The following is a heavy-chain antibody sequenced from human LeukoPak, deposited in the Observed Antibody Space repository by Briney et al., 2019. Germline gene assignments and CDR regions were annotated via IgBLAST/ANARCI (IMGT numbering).Heavy chain of an antibody. J-gene: IGHJ2*01. D-gene: IGHD3-10*01. Sequence: GGSLRLSCAASGFTFSSYGMHWVRRAPGKGLEWVAVISYDGSNKYDADSVKGRFTISRDNSKNTLYLQMNKLRVEDTAVYYCAKSSLRGHSLWYFDLWGRGTPVTVSS. CDR1: GFTFSSYG. CDR3: AKSSLRGHSLWYFDL. V-gene: IGHV3-30*18. CDR2: ISYDGSNK.